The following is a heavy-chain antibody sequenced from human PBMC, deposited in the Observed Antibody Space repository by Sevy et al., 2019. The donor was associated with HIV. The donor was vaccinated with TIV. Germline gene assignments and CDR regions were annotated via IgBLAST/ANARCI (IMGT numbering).Heavy chain of an antibody. CDR2: IGGDAINK. CDR3: AHETFGRFES. V-gene: IGHV3-7*01. Sequence: GGSLRLSCAASGFTFSANWMNWVRQAPGKGLEWVANIGGDAINKYYVDSVEGRFTISRDNAKNLLYLQMNSLRVEDTAVYYCAHETFGRFESWGQGTLVTVSS. CDR1: GFTFSANW. D-gene: IGHD3-10*01. J-gene: IGHJ4*02.